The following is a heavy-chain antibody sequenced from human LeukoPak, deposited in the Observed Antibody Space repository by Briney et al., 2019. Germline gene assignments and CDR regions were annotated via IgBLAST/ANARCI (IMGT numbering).Heavy chain of an antibody. D-gene: IGHD3-22*01. V-gene: IGHV3-30*04. CDR3: ARDRSSSVYDSSGYYFSYLDY. Sequence: PGGSLRLSCAASGFTFSSYAMSWVRQAPGKGLEWVGVISYDGSNTYYADSVKGRFTISRDNSKNTLYLQMNSLRVEDTAVYYCARDRSSSVYDSSGYYFSYLDYWGQGTLVTVSS. CDR1: GFTFSSYA. CDR2: ISYDGSNT. J-gene: IGHJ4*02.